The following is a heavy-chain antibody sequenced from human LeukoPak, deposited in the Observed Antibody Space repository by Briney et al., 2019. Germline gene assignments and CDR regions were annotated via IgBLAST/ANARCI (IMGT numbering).Heavy chain of an antibody. CDR2: INYDARSR. CDR1: GFTFSLSW. Sequence: GGSLRLSCAASGFTFSLSWMHWVRQAPGKGLEWVSSINYDARSRTYADSVKGRLTISRDDAENTLFLQMNSLRVEDSAIYSCVRGAGPGTPFDWGQGILVTVSS. J-gene: IGHJ1*01. CDR3: VRGAGPGTPFD. D-gene: IGHD1-1*01. V-gene: IGHV3-74*01.